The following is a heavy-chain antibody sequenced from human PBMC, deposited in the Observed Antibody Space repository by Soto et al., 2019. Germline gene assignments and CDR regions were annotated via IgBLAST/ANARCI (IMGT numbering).Heavy chain of an antibody. CDR3: ARDRGTVTTRVYYYYYGMDV. CDR1: GGSISSGGYY. D-gene: IGHD4-17*01. J-gene: IGHJ6*02. CDR2: IYYSWST. Sequence: QVQLQESGPGLVKPSQTLSLTCTVSGGSISSGGYYWSWIRQHPGKGLEWIGYIYYSWSTYYNPSLKSRVTISVDTSKNQFSLKLSSVTAADTAVYYCARDRGTVTTRVYYYYYGMDVWGQGTTVTVSS. V-gene: IGHV4-31*03.